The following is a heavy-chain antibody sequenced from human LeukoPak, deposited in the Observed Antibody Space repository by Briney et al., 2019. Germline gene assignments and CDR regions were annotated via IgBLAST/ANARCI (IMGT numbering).Heavy chain of an antibody. CDR3: VVMPPY. Sequence: GSLRLSCVTSGFTFSNYAMSWIRQPPGKGLEWIGSVYQSGSTYYNPSLKSRVTISVDTSKNQFSLKLNSVTAADTAVYYCVVMPPYWGQGTLVTVSS. CDR1: GFTFSNYA. CDR2: VYQSGST. V-gene: IGHV4-38-2*01. J-gene: IGHJ4*02. D-gene: IGHD2-21*01.